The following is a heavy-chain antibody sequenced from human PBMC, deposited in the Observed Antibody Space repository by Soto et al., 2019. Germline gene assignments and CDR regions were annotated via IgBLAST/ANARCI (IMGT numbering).Heavy chain of an antibody. CDR2: INHSGST. J-gene: IGHJ6*02. CDR1: GGSFSGYY. V-gene: IGHV4-34*01. Sequence: SETLSVTCAVYGGSFSGYYWSWIRQPPGKGLEWIGEINHSGSTNYNPSLKSRVTISVDTSKNQFSLKLSSVTAADTAVYYCARVSRELAYYYYGMDVWGQGTTVTVSS. D-gene: IGHD1-26*01. CDR3: ARVSRELAYYYYGMDV.